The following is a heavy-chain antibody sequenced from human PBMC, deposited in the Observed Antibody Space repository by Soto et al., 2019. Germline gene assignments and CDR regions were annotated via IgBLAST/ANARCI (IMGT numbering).Heavy chain of an antibody. D-gene: IGHD5-12*01. J-gene: IGHJ4*01. CDR3: ATCEPLVAGGFDY. Sequence: SETLSLTCAVYGGSFSGYYWSWIRQPPGKGLEWIGSVNHSGSTYYNPSLKSRVTVSVDTSKNQFSLKLNSVTAADTAVYYCATCEPLVAGGFDYWGQGALVTVS. CDR2: VNHSGST. V-gene: IGHV4-34*01. CDR1: GGSFSGYY.